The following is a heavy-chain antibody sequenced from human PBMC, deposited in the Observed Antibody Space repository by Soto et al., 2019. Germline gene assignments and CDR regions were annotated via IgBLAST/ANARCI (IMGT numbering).Heavy chain of an antibody. Sequence: QVQLVESGGGVVQPGRSLRLSCAASGFTFRSYGMHWVRQAPGKGLEWLAVISNDGAKKYLADSVKGRLTISRDNSRKTLYLQMNSLSAGDTAVYSCGKDTLDCSGGDCPLYYYYGMNVWGQGTSVTVSS. CDR3: GKDTLDCSGGDCPLYYYYGMNV. J-gene: IGHJ6*02. CDR2: ISNDGAKK. CDR1: GFTFRSYG. V-gene: IGHV3-30*18. D-gene: IGHD2-21*02.